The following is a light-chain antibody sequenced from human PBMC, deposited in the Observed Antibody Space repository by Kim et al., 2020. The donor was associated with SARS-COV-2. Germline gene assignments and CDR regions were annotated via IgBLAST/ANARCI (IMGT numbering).Light chain of an antibody. CDR3: QQYTSYSVT. V-gene: IGKV1-5*03. J-gene: IGKJ5*01. CDR2: TAS. CDR1: QSISSW. Sequence: SSVGDRVTSTCRASQSISSWLAWYQQKPEKAPKLLIYTASSLESGVPSKFSGSVSGTEFTLTISSLQPDDFATYYCQQYTSYSVTFGQGTRLEIK.